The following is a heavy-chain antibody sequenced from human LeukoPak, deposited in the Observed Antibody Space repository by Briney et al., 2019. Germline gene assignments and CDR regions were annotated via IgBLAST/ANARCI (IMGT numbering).Heavy chain of an antibody. Sequence: GGSLRLSCAASGFTVSNNYMSWVRQAPGKGLEWVSVIYSGGSTYYADSVKGRFTISRDNSKNTLYLQMNSLRAEDTAVYYCAKDTPGGIGLFDYWGQGTLVTVSS. CDR1: GFTVSNNY. D-gene: IGHD3-16*01. CDR3: AKDTPGGIGLFDY. V-gene: IGHV3-53*01. CDR2: IYSGGST. J-gene: IGHJ4*02.